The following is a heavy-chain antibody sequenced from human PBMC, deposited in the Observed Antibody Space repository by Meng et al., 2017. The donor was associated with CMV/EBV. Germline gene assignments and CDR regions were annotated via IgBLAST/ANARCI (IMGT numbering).Heavy chain of an antibody. CDR1: GGSFSGYY. D-gene: IGHD2-2*01. J-gene: IGHJ4*02. CDR3: ARERGFVVVVPAANGPFDY. V-gene: IGHV4-34*01. Sequence: SETLSLTCAVYGGSFSGYYWSWIRQPPGKGLEWIGEINHSGSTNYNPSLKSRVTISVDTSKNQFSLKLSSVTAADTAVYYCARERGFVVVVPAANGPFDYWGQGTLVTVSS. CDR2: INHSGST.